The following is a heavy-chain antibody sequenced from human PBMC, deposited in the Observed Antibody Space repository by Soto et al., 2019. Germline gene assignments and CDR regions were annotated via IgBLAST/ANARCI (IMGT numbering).Heavy chain of an antibody. J-gene: IGHJ6*03. D-gene: IGHD3-3*01. V-gene: IGHV3-21*02. CDR2: INEDSSYI. Sequence: EVQLVESGGGLVKPGGSLRLSCAASGFSFISYSMNWVRQAPGKGLEWVSSINEDSSYIYYAHSLRGRFTISRDNAKDSPYPQKNSLRAEDTAGYYCVRDFGWYFRSGYMDVWGDGATVTVSS. CDR3: VRDFGWYFRSGYMDV. CDR1: GFSFISYS.